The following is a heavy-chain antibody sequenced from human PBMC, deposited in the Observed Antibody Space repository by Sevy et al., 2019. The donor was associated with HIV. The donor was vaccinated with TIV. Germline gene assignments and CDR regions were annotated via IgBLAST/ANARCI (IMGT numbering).Heavy chain of an antibody. Sequence: SETLSLTCTVSGGSISSGGYYWTWIRQHPGKGLAWIGYIYYSGTTYYNPSLKSRVTISVDTSKNQFSLKLSSVTAADTAVYYCARWHDFWSGYYTGYYYGMDVWGQGTTVTVSS. V-gene: IGHV4-31*03. D-gene: IGHD3-3*01. J-gene: IGHJ6*02. CDR2: IYYSGTT. CDR1: GGSISSGGYY. CDR3: ARWHDFWSGYYTGYYYGMDV.